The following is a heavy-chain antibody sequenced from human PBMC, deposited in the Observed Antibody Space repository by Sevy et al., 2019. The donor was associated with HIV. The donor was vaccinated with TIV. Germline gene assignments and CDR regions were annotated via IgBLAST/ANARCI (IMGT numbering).Heavy chain of an antibody. CDR3: AKEGRGYHGSGSSDY. J-gene: IGHJ4*02. Sequence: GGSLRLSCAASGFTLSRTGMIWVRQAPGKGLEWVSGISGSGFSTNYADSVKGRFTISRDNSKNTLYLQMNSLRAEDTAVYYCAKEGRGYHGSGSSDYWGQGALVTVSS. V-gene: IGHV3-23*01. D-gene: IGHD3-10*01. CDR2: ISGSGFST. CDR1: GFTLSRTG.